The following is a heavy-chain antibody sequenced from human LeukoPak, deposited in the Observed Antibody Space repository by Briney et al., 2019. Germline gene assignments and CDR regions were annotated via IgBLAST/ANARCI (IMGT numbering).Heavy chain of an antibody. J-gene: IGHJ4*02. CDR1: VFTLSDYY. CDR3: ARVSKGNWGPFDY. Sequence: GGSLRLSCADSVFTLSDYYMSCSREAPGGGVEWVSYISSSGSTIYYADSVKGRFTISRDNAKNSLYLQMNSLRAEDTAVYYCARVSKGNWGPFDYWGQGTLVTVSS. V-gene: IGHV3-11*04. D-gene: IGHD7-27*01. CDR2: ISSSGSTI.